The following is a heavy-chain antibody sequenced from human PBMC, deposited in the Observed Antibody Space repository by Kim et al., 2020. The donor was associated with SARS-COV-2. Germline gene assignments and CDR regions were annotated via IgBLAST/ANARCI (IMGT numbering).Heavy chain of an antibody. V-gene: IGHV4-38-2*02. CDR3: ARQRGYCSGGSCYSRLSHFQH. CDR1: GYSISSGYY. CDR2: IYHSGST. Sequence: SETLSLTCTVSGYSISSGYYWGWIRQPPGKGLEWIGSIYHSGSTYYNPSLKSRVTISVDTSKNQFSLKLSSVTAADTAVYYCARQRGYCSGGSCYSRLSHFQHWGQGTLVTVSS. D-gene: IGHD2-15*01. J-gene: IGHJ1*01.